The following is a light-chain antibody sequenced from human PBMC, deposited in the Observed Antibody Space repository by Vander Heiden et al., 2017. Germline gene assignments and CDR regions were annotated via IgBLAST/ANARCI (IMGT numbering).Light chain of an antibody. J-gene: IGKJ1*01. CDR3: QQYNSYSAWT. CDR2: DAS. Sequence: DIQMTQSPSTLSASVGDRVTITCRASQSISSWFAWYQQKPGKGPKLLVYDASSLESGVPSRFSGSGSGTEFTLTISSLQPDDFATYYCQQYNSYSAWTFGQGTKVEIK. CDR1: QSISSW. V-gene: IGKV1-5*01.